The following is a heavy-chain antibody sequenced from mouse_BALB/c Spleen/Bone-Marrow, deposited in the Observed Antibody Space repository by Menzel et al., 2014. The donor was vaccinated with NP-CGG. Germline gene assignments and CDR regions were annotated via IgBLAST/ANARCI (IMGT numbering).Heavy chain of an antibody. J-gene: IGHJ4*01. CDR2: IWGDGTT. D-gene: IGHD2-10*02. V-gene: IGHV2-6-7*01. CDR1: GFSLTDYG. CDR3: AREKYGNYYAMGY. Sequence: QVQLKDSGPGLVAPSQSLSITCTVSGFSLTDYGINWVRQPPGKGLEWLGMIWGDGTTDYNSALRSRLSINKDNSRSXVFLKMNSLQTDDTARYYCAREKYGNYYAMGYWGQGTSVTVSS.